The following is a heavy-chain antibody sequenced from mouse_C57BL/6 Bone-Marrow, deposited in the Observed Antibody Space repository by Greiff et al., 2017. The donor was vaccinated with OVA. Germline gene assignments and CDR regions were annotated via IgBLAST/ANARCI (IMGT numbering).Heavy chain of an antibody. CDR1: GYTFTSYW. D-gene: IGHD1-1*01. V-gene: IGHV1-52*01. CDR3: ARRRGYYYYGSSYGYFDY. CDR2: IDPSDSET. J-gene: IGHJ2*01. Sequence: QVQLQQPGAELVRPGSPVKLSCKASGYTFTSYWMHWVKQRPIQGLEWIGNIDPSDSETHYNQKFKDKATLTVDKSSSTAYMQLSSLTSEDSAVYYCARRRGYYYYGSSYGYFDYWGQGTTLTVSS.